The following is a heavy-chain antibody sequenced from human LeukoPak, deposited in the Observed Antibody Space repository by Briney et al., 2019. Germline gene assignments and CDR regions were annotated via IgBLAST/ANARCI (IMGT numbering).Heavy chain of an antibody. V-gene: IGHV1-2*04. Sequence: GASVRVSCKASGYTFAGYFIHWVRQAPGQGLEWMGRINPNSGDTEYAPKFQGWVTMTRDTSISTAYVEVRRLISDDTAVYYCARDLASTSNWEFDFWSQGTLVIVSS. D-gene: IGHD1-26*01. CDR2: INPNSGDT. J-gene: IGHJ4*02. CDR1: GYTFAGYF. CDR3: ARDLASTSNWEFDF.